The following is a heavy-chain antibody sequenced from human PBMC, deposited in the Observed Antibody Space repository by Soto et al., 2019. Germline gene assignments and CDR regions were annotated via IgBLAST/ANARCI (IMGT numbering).Heavy chain of an antibody. CDR3: ARAPPGRSYFDY. V-gene: IGHV4-38-2*01. CDR2: IYQSGST. D-gene: IGHD3-10*01. J-gene: IGHJ4*02. Sequence: PSETLSLTCAVSGYSISDDYYWGWVRQPPGKGLEWIGSIYQSGSTYYNPSLKSRVTISVDTSKNHFSLRLTSVTAADTAVYYCARAPPGRSYFDYWGQGTLVTVSS. CDR1: GYSISDDYY.